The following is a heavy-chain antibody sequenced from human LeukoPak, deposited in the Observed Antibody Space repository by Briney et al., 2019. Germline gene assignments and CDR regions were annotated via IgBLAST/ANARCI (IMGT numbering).Heavy chain of an antibody. D-gene: IGHD3-22*01. J-gene: IGHJ4*02. Sequence: PGGSLRLSCIASEVTFGNYAMAWVRQAPGKGLEWLSAISGGGTATYYRDSVKGRFTISRDNFKNTIYLQMSHLRVEDTAIFYCARYWGSSYNYAPFVSWGQGTLVTVSS. V-gene: IGHV3-23*01. CDR1: EVTFGNYA. CDR3: ARYWGSSYNYAPFVS. CDR2: ISGGGTAT.